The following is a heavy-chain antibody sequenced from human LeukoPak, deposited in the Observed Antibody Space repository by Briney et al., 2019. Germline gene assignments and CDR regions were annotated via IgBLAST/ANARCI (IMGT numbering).Heavy chain of an antibody. CDR2: IKSKTDGGTT. Sequence: GGSLRLSCAASGFTFSNAWMSWVRQAPGKGLEWVGRIKSKTDGGTTDYAAPVKGRFTISRDNAKNSLYLQMNSLRAEDTAVYYCARDCGGGSCYGPYDAFDIWGQGTMVTVSS. CDR1: GFTFSNAW. J-gene: IGHJ3*02. V-gene: IGHV3-15*01. CDR3: ARDCGGGSCYGPYDAFDI. D-gene: IGHD2-15*01.